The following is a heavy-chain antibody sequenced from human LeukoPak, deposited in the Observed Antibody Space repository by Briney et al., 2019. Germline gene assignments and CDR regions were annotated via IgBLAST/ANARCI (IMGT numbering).Heavy chain of an antibody. CDR3: TRLYDSGFDY. V-gene: IGHV3-73*01. CDR1: GFTFSGSA. J-gene: IGHJ4*02. D-gene: IGHD3-10*01. CDR2: IRSKGNNYAT. Sequence: GGSLRLSCAASGFTFSGSAMHWVRRASGEGLGWVGRIRSKGNNYATAYGASGKGRFTISRDDSKNTAYLQMNSLKTEDTAVYYCTRLYDSGFDYWGQGTLVTVSS.